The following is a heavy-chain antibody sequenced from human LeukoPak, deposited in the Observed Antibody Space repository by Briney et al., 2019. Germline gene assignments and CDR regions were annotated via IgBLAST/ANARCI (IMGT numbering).Heavy chain of an antibody. D-gene: IGHD5-18*01. V-gene: IGHV1-46*01. J-gene: IGHJ4*02. Sequence: ASVKVSCKASGYTFTNYYIHWVRQAPGQGLEWTGIINPSGGSTSYAQKFQGRVTMTRGTSTSTVYMELSSLRSEDTAVYYCAREIGPIQLHLWGSAFDSWGQGTLVTVSS. CDR1: GYTFTNYY. CDR2: INPSGGST. CDR3: AREIGPIQLHLWGSAFDS.